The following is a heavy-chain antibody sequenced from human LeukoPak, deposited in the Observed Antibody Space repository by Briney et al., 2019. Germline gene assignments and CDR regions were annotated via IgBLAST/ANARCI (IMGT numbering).Heavy chain of an antibody. J-gene: IGHJ4*02. Sequence: LETLSLTCTVSGGSISGYYWSWRRQPPGKGGEWIGNLYYMRGAWYKSSLKSRVTTSVDTSRNEFSLKLSSVTAADTAVYYCARDPMGVPYYYGSGSYYPLFDYWGQGTLVTVSS. CDR2: LYYMRGA. V-gene: IGHV4-59*01. CDR3: ARDPMGVPYYYGSGSYYPLFDY. D-gene: IGHD3-10*01. CDR1: GGSISGYY.